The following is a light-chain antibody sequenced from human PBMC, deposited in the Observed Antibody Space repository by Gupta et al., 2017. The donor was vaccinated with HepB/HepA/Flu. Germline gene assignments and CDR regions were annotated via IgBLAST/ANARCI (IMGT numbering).Light chain of an antibody. CDR1: SSNIGSNY. CDR3: STWDVSLSGRGV. J-gene: IGLJ2*01. Sequence: QSVLTQPPSISGTPGQRVTISCSGSSSNIGSNYVYWYQHLPGTAPNLLIYRNNQRPSGVPDRFSGSKSGTSASLAISGLRSEDEADYYCSTWDVSLSGRGVFGGGTKLTVL. V-gene: IGLV1-47*01. CDR2: RNN.